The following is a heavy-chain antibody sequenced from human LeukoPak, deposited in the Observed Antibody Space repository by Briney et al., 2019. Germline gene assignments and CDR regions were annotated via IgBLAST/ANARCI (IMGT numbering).Heavy chain of an antibody. J-gene: IGHJ4*02. V-gene: IGHV4-30-4*01. Sequence: SETLSLTCTVSGGSISSGDYYWSWIRQPPGKGLEWIGYIYYSGSTYYNPSLKSRVTISVDTSKNQFSLKLSSVTAADTAVYYCARGPVSKDADTAMVDMQDWGQGTLVTVSS. CDR3: ARGPVSKDADTAMVDMQD. CDR1: GGSISSGDYY. D-gene: IGHD5-18*01. CDR2: IYYSGST.